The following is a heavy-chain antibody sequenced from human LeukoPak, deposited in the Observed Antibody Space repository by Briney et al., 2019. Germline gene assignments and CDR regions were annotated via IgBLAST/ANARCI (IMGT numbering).Heavy chain of an antibody. CDR2: IRYDGSNK. Sequence: GGSLRLSCAASGFTFSSYGMHWVRQAPGKGLEWVAFIRYDGSNKYYADSEKGRFTISRDNSKNTLYLQMNSLRAEDTAVYYCAKDIAAAGNDAFDIWGQGTMVTVSS. V-gene: IGHV3-30*02. D-gene: IGHD6-13*01. J-gene: IGHJ3*02. CDR1: GFTFSSYG. CDR3: AKDIAAAGNDAFDI.